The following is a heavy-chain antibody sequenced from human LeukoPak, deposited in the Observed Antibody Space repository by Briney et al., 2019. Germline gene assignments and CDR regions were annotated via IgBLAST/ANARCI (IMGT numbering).Heavy chain of an antibody. J-gene: IGHJ6*04. D-gene: IGHD3-3*01. CDR1: GYTFTSYD. Sequence: GASVRVSCKASGYTFTSYDINWVRQATGQGLEWRGWMNPNSGNTGYAQKFQGRVTMTRNTSISTAYMELSSLRSEDTAVYYCARPASITIFGVALDVWGKGTTVTVSS. V-gene: IGHV1-8*01. CDR2: MNPNSGNT. CDR3: ARPASITIFGVALDV.